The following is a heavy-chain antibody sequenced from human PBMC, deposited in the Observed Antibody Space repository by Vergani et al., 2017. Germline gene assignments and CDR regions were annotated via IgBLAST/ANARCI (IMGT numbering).Heavy chain of an antibody. V-gene: IGHV1-69*04. CDR3: ARSGRGKADAFDI. D-gene: IGHD3-10*01. Sequence: QVQLVQSGAEVKKPGSSVKVSCKASGGTFSSYAISWVRQAPGQGLEWMGRIIPILGIANYAQKFQGRVTITADKPTSTAYMELSSLRSEDTAVYYCARSGRGKADAFDIWGQGTMVTVSS. CDR2: IIPILGIA. J-gene: IGHJ3*02. CDR1: GGTFSSYA.